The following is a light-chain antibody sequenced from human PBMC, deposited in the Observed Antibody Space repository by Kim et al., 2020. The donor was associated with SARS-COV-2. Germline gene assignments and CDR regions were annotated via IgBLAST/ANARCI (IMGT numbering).Light chain of an antibody. CDR2: NDD. CDR1: DIGRYS. CDR3: QVWETSTDLGL. V-gene: IGLV3-21*01. J-gene: IGLJ3*02. Sequence: SYELTQPPSVSVAPGETARISCGGSDIGRYSVHWFQQRPGQAPVVVIFNDDDRPSGIPERFTGSNSGNTATLTISRVVAGDEADYYCQVWETSTDLGLFGGGTQLTVL.